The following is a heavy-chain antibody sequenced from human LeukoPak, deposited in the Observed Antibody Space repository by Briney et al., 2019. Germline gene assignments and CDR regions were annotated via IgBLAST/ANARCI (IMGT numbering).Heavy chain of an antibody. CDR2: INPNSGGT. V-gene: IGHV1-2*02. CDR3: AIGYSSGNYYYYMDV. D-gene: IGHD6-19*01. J-gene: IGHJ6*03. Sequence: ASVKVSCKASGYTFTGYHMHWVRQAPGQGLEWMGWINPNSGGTNYAQKFQGRVTMTRDTSISTAYMELSRLRSDDTAVYYCAIGYSSGNYYYYMDVWGKGTTVTVSS. CDR1: GYTFTGYH.